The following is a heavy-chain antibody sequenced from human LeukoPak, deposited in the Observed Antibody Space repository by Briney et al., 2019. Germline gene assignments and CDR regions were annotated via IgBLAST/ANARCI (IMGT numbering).Heavy chain of an antibody. J-gene: IGHJ4*02. Sequence: SETLSLPCAVSGGSISSSNWWGWVPQPPGKGLEWIGEIYHSGSTNYNPSLKSRVTISVDKSKNQFSLKLSSVTAADTAVYYCARAVPYSGSYGTRFGFDYWGQGTLVTVSS. CDR2: IYHSGST. D-gene: IGHD1-26*01. CDR1: GGSISSSNW. V-gene: IGHV4-4*02. CDR3: ARAVPYSGSYGTRFGFDY.